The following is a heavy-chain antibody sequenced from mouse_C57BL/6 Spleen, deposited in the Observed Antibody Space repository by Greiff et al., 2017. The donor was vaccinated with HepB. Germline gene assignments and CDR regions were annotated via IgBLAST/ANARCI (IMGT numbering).Heavy chain of an antibody. CDR2: INPNNGGT. Sequence: VQLQQSGPELVKPGASVKIPCKASGYTFTDYNMDWVKQSHGKSLEWIGDINPNNGGTIYNQKFKGKATLTVDKSSSTAYMELRSLTSEDTAVYYCAREVPRGYAMDYWGQGTSVTVSS. CDR3: AREVPRGYAMDY. J-gene: IGHJ4*01. V-gene: IGHV1-18*01. CDR1: GYTFTDYN.